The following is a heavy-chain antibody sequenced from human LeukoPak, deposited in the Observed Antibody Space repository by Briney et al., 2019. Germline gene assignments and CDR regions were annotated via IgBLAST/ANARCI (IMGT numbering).Heavy chain of an antibody. CDR1: GYTFTGYY. CDR3: AMRGTGDSSGCLDY. D-gene: IGHD3-22*01. CDR2: INPNSGGT. V-gene: IGHV1-2*02. J-gene: IGHJ4*02. Sequence: ASVKVSCKASGYTFTGYYMHWVRQAPGQGLGWMGWINPNSGGTNYAQKFQGRVTMTRDTSISTAYMELSRLRSDDTAVYYCAMRGTGDSSGCLDYWGQGTLVTVSS.